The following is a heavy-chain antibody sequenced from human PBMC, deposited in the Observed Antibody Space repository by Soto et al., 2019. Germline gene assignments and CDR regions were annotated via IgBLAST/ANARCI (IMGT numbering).Heavy chain of an antibody. J-gene: IGHJ6*02. CDR3: ARDPYSYGKYYYYYGMDV. V-gene: IGHV4-31*03. D-gene: IGHD5-18*01. Sequence: QVQLQESGPGLVKPSQTLSLTCTVSGGSISSGGYYWSWIRQHPGKGLEWIGYIYYSGSTYYNPSLKSRVTISVDTSKNQFSLKLSSVTAADTAVYYCARDPYSYGKYYYYYGMDVWGQGTTVTVSS. CDR1: GGSISSGGYY. CDR2: IYYSGST.